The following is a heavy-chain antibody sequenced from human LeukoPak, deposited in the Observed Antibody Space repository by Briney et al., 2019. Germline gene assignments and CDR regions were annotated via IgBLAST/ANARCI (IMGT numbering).Heavy chain of an antibody. CDR3: AREIIMGALDY. D-gene: IGHD1-26*01. CDR2: IYYSGST. J-gene: IGHJ4*02. V-gene: IGHV4-39*07. Sequence: SETLSLTCTVSGGSISSSSYYWGWIRQPPGKGLEWIESIYYSGSTYYNPSLKSRVTISVDTSKSQFSLKLSSVTAADTAVYYCAREIIMGALDYWGQGTLVTVSS. CDR1: GGSISSSSYY.